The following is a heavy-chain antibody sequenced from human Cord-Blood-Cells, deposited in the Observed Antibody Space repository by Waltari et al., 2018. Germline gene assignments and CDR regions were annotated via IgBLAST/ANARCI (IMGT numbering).Heavy chain of an antibody. J-gene: IGHJ5*02. CDR1: GGSISSSSYY. V-gene: IGHV4-39*01. D-gene: IGHD6-13*01. CDR3: AAGMAAAGTRWFDP. Sequence: QLQLQESGPGLVKPSATLSLTCTVSGGSISSSSYYWGWIRQPPGKGLEWIGSIYYSGSTYYNPSLKSRVTISVDTSKNQFSLKLSSVTAADTAVYYCAAGMAAAGTRWFDPWGQGTLVTVSS. CDR2: IYYSGST.